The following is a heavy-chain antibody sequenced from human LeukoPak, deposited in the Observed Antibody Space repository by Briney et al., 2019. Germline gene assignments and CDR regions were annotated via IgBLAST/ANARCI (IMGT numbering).Heavy chain of an antibody. V-gene: IGHV3-23*01. D-gene: IGHD3-22*01. CDR1: GFTLSIYA. CDR3: AKKGYYDGSGYYMYYFDH. CDR2: ISGSGGTA. Sequence: GGSLRLSCAASGFTLSIYAMSWVRQTPGKGLEWVSAISGSGGTAYYADSVKGRFTISRDNSKNTLYLQMNSLRAEDTAVYYCAKKGYYDGSGYYMYYFDHWGQGTLVTVSS. J-gene: IGHJ4*02.